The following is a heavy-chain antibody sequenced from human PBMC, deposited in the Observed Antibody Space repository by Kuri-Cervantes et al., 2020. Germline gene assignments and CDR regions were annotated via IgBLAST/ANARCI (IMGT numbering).Heavy chain of an antibody. J-gene: IGHJ4*02. Sequence: GESLKISCAASAFTFSSYAMHWVRQAPGKGLEWVANIKQDGSEKYYVDSVKGRFTISRDNAKNSLYLQMNSLRAEDTAVYYCAKAPYDYGDYFWGYWGQGTLVTVSS. CDR2: IKQDGSEK. D-gene: IGHD4-17*01. V-gene: IGHV3-7*05. CDR1: AFTFSSYA. CDR3: AKAPYDYGDYFWGY.